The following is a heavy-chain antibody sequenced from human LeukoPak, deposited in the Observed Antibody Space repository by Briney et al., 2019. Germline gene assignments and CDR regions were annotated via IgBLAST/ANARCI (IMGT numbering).Heavy chain of an antibody. V-gene: IGHV3-48*01. D-gene: IGHD3-16*02. Sequence: GGSLRLSCAASGFTFSSYSMNWVRQAPGKGLEWVSYISSSSSTIYYAGSVKGRFTISRDNAKNSLYLQMNSLRAEDTAVYYCARGDYDYVWGSYRYYYFDYWGQGTLVTVSS. CDR3: ARGDYDYVWGSYRYYYFDY. CDR1: GFTFSSYS. J-gene: IGHJ4*02. CDR2: ISSSSSTI.